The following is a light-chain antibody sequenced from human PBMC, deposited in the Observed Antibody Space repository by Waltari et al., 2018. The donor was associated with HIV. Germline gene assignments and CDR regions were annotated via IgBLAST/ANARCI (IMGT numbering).Light chain of an antibody. V-gene: IGLV1-44*01. Sequence: QSVLPQPPSASGTPGQRVTISCSGSSSNIGSNTVNWYQQLPGTAPKLLIYSNNQRPSGVPDRFSGSKSGTSASLAISGLQSEDEADYYCAAWDDSLNGPGVVFGGGTKLTVL. CDR3: AAWDDSLNGPGVV. CDR1: SSNIGSNT. J-gene: IGLJ2*01. CDR2: SNN.